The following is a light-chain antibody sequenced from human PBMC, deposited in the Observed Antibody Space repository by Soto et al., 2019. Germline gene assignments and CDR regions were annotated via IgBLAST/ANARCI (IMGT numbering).Light chain of an antibody. CDR1: VSVRTD. CDR3: QQYGNSPPT. CDR2: GAS. V-gene: IGKV3-15*01. Sequence: EIVMTQSPDTLSLSPGQRATLSCRASVSVRTDLAWYQQKPGQAPRLLIYGASTRAAGVPVRFSGSGSGSEFTLTINRLEPEDFAVYSCQQYGNSPPTFGQGTKVDIK. J-gene: IGKJ1*01.